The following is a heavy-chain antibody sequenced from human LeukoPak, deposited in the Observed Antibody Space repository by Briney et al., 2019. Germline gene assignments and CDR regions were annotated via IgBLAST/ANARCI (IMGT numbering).Heavy chain of an antibody. J-gene: IGHJ5*02. CDR2: INHSGST. CDR1: GGSISRSDYY. CDR3: ARGITFGGVNP. V-gene: IGHV4-39*07. Sequence: PSETLSLTCTVSGGSISRSDYYWGWIRQPPGKGLEWIGEINHSGSTNYNPFLKSRVTISVDTSKNQFSLKLSSVTAADTAVYYCARGITFGGVNPWGQGTLVTVSS. D-gene: IGHD3-16*01.